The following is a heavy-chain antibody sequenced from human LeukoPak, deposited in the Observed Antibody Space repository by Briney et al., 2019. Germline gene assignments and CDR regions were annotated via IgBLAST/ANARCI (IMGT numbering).Heavy chain of an antibody. V-gene: IGHV3-30*02. J-gene: IGHJ4*02. CDR2: IRYDGSNK. D-gene: IGHD4-17*01. CDR1: GFTFSSYG. Sequence: GGSLRLSCAASGFTFSSYGMRWVRQAPGKGLEWVAFIRYDGSNKYYADSVKGRFTISRDNSKNTLYLQMNSLRAEDTAVYYCAKGGSKMTTGYFDYWGQETLVTVSS. CDR3: AKGGSKMTTGYFDY.